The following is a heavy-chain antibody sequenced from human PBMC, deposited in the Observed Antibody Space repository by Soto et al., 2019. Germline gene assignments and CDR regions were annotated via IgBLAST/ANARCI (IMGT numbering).Heavy chain of an antibody. V-gene: IGHV4-30-4*01. CDR3: AREPGDMIFGVVIPWAV. CDR2: IYYSGST. J-gene: IGHJ6*02. CDR1: GGSISSGDYY. Sequence: PSETLSLTCTVSGGSISSGDYYWSWIRQPPGKGLEWIGYIYYSGSTYYNPSLKSRVTISVDTSKNQFSLKLSSVTAADTAVYYCAREPGDMIFGVVIPWAVWGQGTTVTVSS. D-gene: IGHD3-3*01.